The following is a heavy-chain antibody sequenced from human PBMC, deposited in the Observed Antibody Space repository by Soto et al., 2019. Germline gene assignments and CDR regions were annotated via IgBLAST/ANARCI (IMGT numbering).Heavy chain of an antibody. CDR2: INPNSGYT. CDR1: GYTFTSYG. J-gene: IGHJ4*02. CDR3: VREMWTHYGPQNFFAY. Sequence: ASVKVSCKASGYTFTSYGISWVRQAPGQGLEWVGYINPNSGYTEYAQNFQGRVSMSTDTSTSTVYMELRSLRSDDTAVHYCVREMWTHYGPQNFFAYWGQGALVTVS. V-gene: IGHV1-18*01. D-gene: IGHD4-17*01.